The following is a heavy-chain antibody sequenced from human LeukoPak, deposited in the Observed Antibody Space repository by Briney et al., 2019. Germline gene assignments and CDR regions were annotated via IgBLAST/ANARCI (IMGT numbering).Heavy chain of an antibody. Sequence: QPGGSLRLSCAASGFTFSSYAMHWVRQAPGKGLEWVAVISYGGSNKYYADSVKGRFTISRDNSKNTLYLQMNSLRAEDTAVYYCARDKEVYDFWSGYSPSGMDVWGQGTTVTVSS. J-gene: IGHJ6*02. CDR3: ARDKEVYDFWSGYSPSGMDV. D-gene: IGHD3-3*01. CDR2: ISYGGSNK. V-gene: IGHV3-30-3*01. CDR1: GFTFSSYA.